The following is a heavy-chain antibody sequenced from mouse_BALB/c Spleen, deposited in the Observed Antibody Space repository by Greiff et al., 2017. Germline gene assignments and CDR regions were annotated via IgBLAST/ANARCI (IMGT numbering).Heavy chain of an antibody. CDR1: GFTFSSFG. J-gene: IGHJ3*01. Sequence: EVQRVESGGGLVQPGGSRKLSCAASGFTFSSFGMHWVRQAPEKGLEWVAYISSGSSTIYYADTVKGRFTISRDNPKNTLFLQMTSLRSEDTAMYYCARSGLWFAYWGQGTLVTVSA. D-gene: IGHD3-1*01. V-gene: IGHV5-17*02. CDR2: ISSGSSTI. CDR3: ARSGLWFAY.